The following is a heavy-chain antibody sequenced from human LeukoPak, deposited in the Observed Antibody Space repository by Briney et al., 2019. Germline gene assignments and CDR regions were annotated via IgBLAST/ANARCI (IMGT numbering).Heavy chain of an antibody. Sequence: SETLSLTCAVSGGSISSSNWWSWVRQPPGKGLEWIGEIYHSGSTNYNPSLKSRVTISVDKSKNQFSLKLSSVTAADTAVYYCASGLYGSSWHPYFDYWGQGTLVTVSS. V-gene: IGHV4-4*02. J-gene: IGHJ4*02. D-gene: IGHD6-13*01. CDR1: GGSISSSNW. CDR3: ASGLYGSSWHPYFDY. CDR2: IYHSGST.